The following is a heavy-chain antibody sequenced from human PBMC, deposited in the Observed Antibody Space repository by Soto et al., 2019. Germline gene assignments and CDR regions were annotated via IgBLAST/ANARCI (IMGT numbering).Heavy chain of an antibody. Sequence: PGGSLRLSCAASGFTFSSYAMSWVRQAPGKGLEWVAAISGGGGNKYYADSVKGRFTISRDNSKNTLYLQMNSLRAEDTAAYYCARDPLGIVVVPAALEYWGQGTLVTVSS. CDR2: ISGGGGNK. CDR3: ARDPLGIVVVPAALEY. D-gene: IGHD2-2*01. CDR1: GFTFSSYA. V-gene: IGHV3-23*01. J-gene: IGHJ4*02.